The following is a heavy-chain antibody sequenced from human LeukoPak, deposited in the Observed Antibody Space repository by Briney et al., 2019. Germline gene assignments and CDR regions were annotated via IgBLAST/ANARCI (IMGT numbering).Heavy chain of an antibody. V-gene: IGHV1-46*01. CDR1: GYTFTSYY. D-gene: IGHD3-22*01. J-gene: IGHJ4*02. CDR3: ARDYYDSSGYYYGELGFFDY. Sequence: ASVKVSCNASGYTFTSYYMHWVRQAPGQGLEWMGIINPSGGSTSYAQKFQGRVTMTRDTSTSTVYMELSSLRSEDTAVYYCARDYYDSSGYYYGELGFFDYWGQGTLVTVSS. CDR2: INPSGGST.